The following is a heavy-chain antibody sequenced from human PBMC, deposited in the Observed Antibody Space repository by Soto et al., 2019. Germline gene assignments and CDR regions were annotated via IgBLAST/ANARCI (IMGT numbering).Heavy chain of an antibody. CDR3: ARRSITIPPYYYYYMDV. CDR2: IYPGDSDT. CDR1: GYSFTSYW. J-gene: IGHJ6*03. D-gene: IGHD3-3*01. V-gene: IGHV5-51*01. Sequence: GESLKISCKGSGYSFTSYWIGWVRQMPGKGLEWMGIIYPGDSDTRYSPSFQGQVTISADKSISTAYLQWSSLKASDTAMYYCARRSITIPPYYYYYMDVWGKGTTVTVSS.